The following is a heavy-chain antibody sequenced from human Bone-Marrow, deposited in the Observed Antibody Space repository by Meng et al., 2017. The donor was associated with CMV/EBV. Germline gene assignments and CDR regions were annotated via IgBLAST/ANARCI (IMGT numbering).Heavy chain of an antibody. V-gene: IGHV3-53*01. J-gene: IGHJ3*02. Sequence: GESLKISCAASGFTVSSNYMSWVRQAPGKGLEWVSIIYSGGSTYYADSVKGRFTISRDNSKNTLYLQMNSLRAEDTAVYHCARQLGYCSSTNCYPGAFDIWGQGTMVT. CDR1: GFTVSSNY. D-gene: IGHD2-2*01. CDR2: IYSGGST. CDR3: ARQLGYCSSTNCYPGAFDI.